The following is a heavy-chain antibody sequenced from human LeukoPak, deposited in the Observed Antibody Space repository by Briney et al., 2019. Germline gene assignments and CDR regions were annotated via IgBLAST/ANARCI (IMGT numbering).Heavy chain of an antibody. CDR1: DFTFTNYG. CDR3: ARNSNGMSN. Sequence: GGSLMLSCVASDFTFTNYGMMWVRQAPGKGLVWVSYINSEGRSTTYADSVKGRVTISRDNAKNTLYLQMSSLRAEDTAMYYCARNSNGMSNWGQGTLVIVSS. J-gene: IGHJ4*02. V-gene: IGHV3-74*01. D-gene: IGHD2-8*01. CDR2: INSEGRST.